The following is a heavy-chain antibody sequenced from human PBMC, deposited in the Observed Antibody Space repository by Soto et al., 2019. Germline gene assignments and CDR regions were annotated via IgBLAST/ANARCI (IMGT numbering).Heavy chain of an antibody. CDR2: IYYSGST. V-gene: IGHV4-30-4*01. D-gene: IGHD3-10*01. CDR3: ARWWFGEFFDY. Sequence: QVQLQESGPGLVKPSQTLSLTCTVSGGSISSGDYYWSWIRQPPGKGLEWIGSIYYSGSTYYKPSLKSRFTIAVDTSKNQFSLKLSSVTAADTAVYDCARWWFGEFFDYWGQGTLVTVSS. CDR1: GGSISSGDYY. J-gene: IGHJ4*02.